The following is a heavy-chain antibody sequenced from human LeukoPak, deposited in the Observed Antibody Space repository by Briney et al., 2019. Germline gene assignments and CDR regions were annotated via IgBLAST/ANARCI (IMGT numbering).Heavy chain of an antibody. J-gene: IGHJ5*02. V-gene: IGHV1-2*02. CDR2: INPNSGAT. CDR1: GYNFIGYY. CDR3: ARDNCFDT. Sequence: GASVKVSCKASGYNFIGYYMHWVRQAPGQGLEWMGWINPNSGATNYARNFQGRVTMTRDTSITTTYMELSSLTSDDTAVYYCARDNCFDTWGQGTLVTVSS.